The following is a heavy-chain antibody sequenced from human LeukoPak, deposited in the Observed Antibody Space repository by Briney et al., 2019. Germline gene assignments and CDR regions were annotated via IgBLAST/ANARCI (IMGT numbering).Heavy chain of an antibody. CDR1: GFTFSSYA. J-gene: IGHJ3*02. D-gene: IGHD4-17*01. Sequence: GGSLRLSCAASGFTFSSYAMSWVRQAPGKGLEWVSSISSSSSYIYYADSVKGRFTISRDNAKNSLYLQMNSLRAEDTAVYYCARDGDYGDYVFSTWWTVSFDIWGQGTMVTVSS. V-gene: IGHV3-21*01. CDR3: ARDGDYGDYVFSTWWTVSFDI. CDR2: ISSSSSYI.